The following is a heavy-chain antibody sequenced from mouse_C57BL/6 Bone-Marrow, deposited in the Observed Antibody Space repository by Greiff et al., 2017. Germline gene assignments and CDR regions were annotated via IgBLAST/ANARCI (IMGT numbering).Heavy chain of an antibody. CDR1: GYTFTSYW. CDR3: ARGSSYGGYYFDY. V-gene: IGHV1-64*01. J-gene: IGHJ2*01. Sequence: QVQLQQPGAELVKPGASVKLSCKASGYTFTSYWMHWVKQRPGQGLEWIGMIHPNSGSTNYNETFKSKATLTVDKSSSTAYMQLSSLTSEDSAVYYCARGSSYGGYYFDYWGQGTTLTVSS. D-gene: IGHD1-1*01. CDR2: IHPNSGST.